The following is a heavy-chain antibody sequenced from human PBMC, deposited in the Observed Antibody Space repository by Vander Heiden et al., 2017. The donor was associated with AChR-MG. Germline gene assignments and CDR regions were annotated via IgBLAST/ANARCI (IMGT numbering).Heavy chain of an antibody. J-gene: IGHJ4*02. CDR2: IIPILGTA. V-gene: IGHV1-69*06. D-gene: IGHD3-16*01. Sequence: QVQLVQSGAEVKKPGSSVKVSCKASGGTFSSYAISWVRQAPGRGLEWMGGIIPILGTANDAQKFQGRVTITADKSTSTAYMELSSLRSEDTAVYYCELRIGAMYYFDYWGQGTLVTVSS. CDR3: ELRIGAMYYFDY. CDR1: GGTFSSYA.